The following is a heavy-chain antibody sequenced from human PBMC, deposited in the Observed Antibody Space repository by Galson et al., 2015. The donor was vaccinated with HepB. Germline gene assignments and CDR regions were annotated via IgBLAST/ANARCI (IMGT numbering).Heavy chain of an antibody. Sequence: SLRLSCAASGFTFSSYSMNWVRQAPGKGLEWVSYISSSSSTIYYADSVKGRFTISRDNAKNSLYLQVNSLRAEDTAVYYCARDLREGGFDYWGQGTLVTVSS. CDR3: ARDLREGGFDY. D-gene: IGHD1-26*01. J-gene: IGHJ4*02. CDR2: ISSSSSTI. V-gene: IGHV3-48*01. CDR1: GFTFSSYS.